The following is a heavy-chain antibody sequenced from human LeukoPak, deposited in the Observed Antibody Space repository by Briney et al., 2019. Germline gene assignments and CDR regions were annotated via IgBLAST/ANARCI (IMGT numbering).Heavy chain of an antibody. CDR3: ARGLYGSGSYMAPYYYTDV. Sequence: GGSLRLSCAASGFTFSSYSMNWVRQAPGKGLEWVSSISSSSSYIYYADSVKGRFTISRDNAKNSLYLQMNSLRAEDTAVYYCARGLYGSGSYMAPYYYTDVWGKGTTVTVSS. J-gene: IGHJ6*03. D-gene: IGHD3-10*01. V-gene: IGHV3-21*01. CDR1: GFTFSSYS. CDR2: ISSSSSYI.